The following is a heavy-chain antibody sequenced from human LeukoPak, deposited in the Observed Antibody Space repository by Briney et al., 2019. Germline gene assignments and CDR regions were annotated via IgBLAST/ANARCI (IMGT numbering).Heavy chain of an antibody. J-gene: IGHJ4*02. Sequence: SETLSLTCTVSGGSISSSSYYWHWIRQPPGKGLEWIGYIYYSGSTNYNPSLKSRVTISVDTSKNQFSLKLSSVTAADTAVYYCARAAYSGSYHSDYWGQGTLVTVSS. D-gene: IGHD1-26*01. CDR2: IYYSGST. CDR3: ARAAYSGSYHSDY. CDR1: GGSISSSSYY. V-gene: IGHV4-61*01.